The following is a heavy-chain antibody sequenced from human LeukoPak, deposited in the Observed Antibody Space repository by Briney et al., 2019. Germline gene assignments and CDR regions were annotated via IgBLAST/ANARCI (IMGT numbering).Heavy chain of an antibody. CDR3: AKDEYSSGSYFDY. CDR1: GFTFSSYA. Sequence: GGSLRLSCAASGFTFSSYAMSWVRQAPGKGLEWVSGISGSGGSTYYADSVKGRLPISRDNSKNALYLQMNSLIAEDTAVYYCAKDEYSSGSYFDYWGQGTLVTVSS. CDR2: ISGSGGST. V-gene: IGHV3-23*01. D-gene: IGHD6-19*01. J-gene: IGHJ4*02.